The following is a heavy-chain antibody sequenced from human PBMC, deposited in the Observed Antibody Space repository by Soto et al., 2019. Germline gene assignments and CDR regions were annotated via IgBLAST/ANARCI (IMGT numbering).Heavy chain of an antibody. J-gene: IGHJ5*02. CDR2: IYHSGST. V-gene: IGHV4-30-2*05. D-gene: IGHD3-3*01. CDR1: GGSISSGGYS. Sequence: SETLSLTCAVSGGSISSGGYSWSWIRQPPGKGLEWIGYIYHSGSTYYNPSLKSRVTISLDTSKNQFSLKLTSVTAADTAVYYCASFGVASMNWFDPWGQGTLVTVSS. CDR3: ASFGVASMNWFDP.